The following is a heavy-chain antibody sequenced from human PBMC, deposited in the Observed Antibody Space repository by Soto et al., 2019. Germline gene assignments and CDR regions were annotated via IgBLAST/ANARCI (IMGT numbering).Heavy chain of an antibody. CDR3: ARESREYYFDY. Sequence: SETLSLTCTVSGGSISSYYWSWIRQPPGKGLEWIGYVFYSGITNYNPSLKSRVTISVDTSKNQFSLRLSSVTAADTAVYYCARESREYYFDYWGQGTLVTVSS. CDR2: VFYSGIT. J-gene: IGHJ4*02. V-gene: IGHV4-59*01. CDR1: GGSISSYY.